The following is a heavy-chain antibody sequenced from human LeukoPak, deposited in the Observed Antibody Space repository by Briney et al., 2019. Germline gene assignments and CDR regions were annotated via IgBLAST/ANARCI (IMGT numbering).Heavy chain of an antibody. D-gene: IGHD6-13*01. J-gene: IGHJ4*02. Sequence: SETLSLTCTVSGGSISSCSYYWGWIRQPPGKGLEWIGSIYYSGSTYYNPSLKSRVTISVDTSKNQFSLKLSSVTAADTAVYYCARPPVEQQLGFDYWGQGTLVTVSS. V-gene: IGHV4-39*01. CDR2: IYYSGST. CDR3: ARPPVEQQLGFDY. CDR1: GGSISSCSYY.